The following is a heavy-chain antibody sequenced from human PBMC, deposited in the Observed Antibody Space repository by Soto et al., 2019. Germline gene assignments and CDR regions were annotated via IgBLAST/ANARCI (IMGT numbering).Heavy chain of an antibody. CDR1: GYSFTSYW. J-gene: IGHJ3*02. CDR2: IYPGDSDT. CDR3: ARAFGVGATAGYDDFDI. D-gene: IGHD1-26*01. V-gene: IGHV5-51*01. Sequence: GESLKISCKGSGYSFTSYWIGWVRQMPVKGLEWMGIIYPGDSDTRYSPSFQGQVTISADKSISTAYLQWSSLKASDTAMYYCARAFGVGATAGYDDFDIWGQGTMVTVSS.